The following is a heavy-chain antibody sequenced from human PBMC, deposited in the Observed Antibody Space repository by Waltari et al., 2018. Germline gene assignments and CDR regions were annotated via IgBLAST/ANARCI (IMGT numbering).Heavy chain of an antibody. V-gene: IGHV4-4*02. J-gene: IGHJ4*02. Sequence: QMQMQESGPGLVKPSETLSVTCTVSGESMSSGDWWSWVRQSPEKGLEGVGQIHRRGRTHYNPSCDSRVSISVDPSSNQFSLRMTATTAADTAVYYWARDRGRGIYLDSWGRGTLVTVSA. D-gene: IGHD2-15*01. CDR1: GESMSSGDW. CDR3: ARDRGRGIYLDS. CDR2: IHRRGRT.